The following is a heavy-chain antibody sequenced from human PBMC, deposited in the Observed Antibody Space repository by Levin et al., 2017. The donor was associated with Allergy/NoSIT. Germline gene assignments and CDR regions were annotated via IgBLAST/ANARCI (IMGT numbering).Heavy chain of an antibody. CDR2: ISTDGSVT. V-gene: IGHV3-74*01. D-gene: IGHD3-3*02. CDR1: GFSISGYW. CDR3: ARDLARSFDY. Sequence: GGSLRLSCAASGFSISGYWMQWVRQAPGKGLVWVSDISTDGSVTRYADSVKGRFTISRDNAKNTVNLQMNSLRAEDTAVYYCARDLARSFDYWGQGALVTVSS. J-gene: IGHJ4*02.